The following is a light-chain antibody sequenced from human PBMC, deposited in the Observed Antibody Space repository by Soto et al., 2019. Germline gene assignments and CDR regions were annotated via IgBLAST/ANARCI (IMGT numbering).Light chain of an antibody. CDR1: TSDVGGYNL. J-gene: IGLJ1*01. CDR3: CSYAGSYSYV. Sequence: QSVLTQPASVSGSPGQSITISCSGTTSDVGGYNLVSWYQQHTAKAPKLLIYEGTQRPSGVSSRFSGSKSGNTASLTISGLQAEDEADYCCCSYAGSYSYVFGTGTKVTVL. V-gene: IGLV2-23*01. CDR2: EGT.